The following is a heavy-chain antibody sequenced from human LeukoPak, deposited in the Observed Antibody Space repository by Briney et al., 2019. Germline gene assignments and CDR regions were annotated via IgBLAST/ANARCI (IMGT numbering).Heavy chain of an antibody. CDR2: IYYSGST. V-gene: IGHV4-59*01. D-gene: IGHD5-12*01. CDR3: ARGSGYDAIGY. J-gene: IGHJ4*02. CDR1: GGSFSGYY. Sequence: SETLSLTCAVYGGSFSGYYWSWIRQPPGKGLEWIGYIYYSGSTNYNPSLKSRVTISVDTSKNQFSLKLSSVTAADTAVYYCARGSGYDAIGYWGQGTLVTVSS.